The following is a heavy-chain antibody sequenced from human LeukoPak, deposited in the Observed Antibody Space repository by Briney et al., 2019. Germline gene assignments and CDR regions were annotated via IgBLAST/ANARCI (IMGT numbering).Heavy chain of an antibody. D-gene: IGHD6-19*01. CDR3: AKERLIAVAGIFDY. CDR1: QFTFSNYA. J-gene: IGHJ4*02. CDR2: ISGSGGST. V-gene: IGHV3-23*01. Sequence: GGSLRLSCAASQFTFSNYAMSWVRQAPGKGLEWVSAISGSGGSTYYADSVKGRFTISRDNSKNTLYLQMNSLRAEDTAVYYCAKERLIAVAGIFDYWGQGTLVTVSS.